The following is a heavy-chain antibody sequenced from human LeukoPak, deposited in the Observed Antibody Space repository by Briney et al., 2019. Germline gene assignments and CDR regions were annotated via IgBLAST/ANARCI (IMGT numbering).Heavy chain of an antibody. CDR1: GDRVSSNSAA. CDR3: AREVCTNGVCRNSNAFDI. J-gene: IGHJ3*02. V-gene: IGHV6-1*01. Sequence: SQTLSLTCAISGDRVSSNSAAWNWIRQSPSRGLEWLRRTYYRSKWYNDYAVSVKSRITINPDTSKNQFSLQLNSVTPEDTAVYYCAREVCTNGVCRNSNAFDIWGQGTMVTVSS. D-gene: IGHD2-8*01. CDR2: TYYRSKWYN.